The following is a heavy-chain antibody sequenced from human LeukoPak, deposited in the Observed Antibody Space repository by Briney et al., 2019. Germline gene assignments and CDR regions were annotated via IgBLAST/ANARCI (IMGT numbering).Heavy chain of an antibody. CDR1: GGTFSSYA. D-gene: IGHD4-17*01. CDR2: IIPILGIA. V-gene: IGHV1-69*04. CDR3: AKILLSGDGDRFDY. J-gene: IGHJ4*02. Sequence: SVKVSCKGSGGTFSSYAISWVRQAPGQGLEWMGRIIPILGIANYAQKFQGRVTITADKATSTAYMELSSLRSEDTAVYYCAKILLSGDGDRFDYWGQGTLVTVSS.